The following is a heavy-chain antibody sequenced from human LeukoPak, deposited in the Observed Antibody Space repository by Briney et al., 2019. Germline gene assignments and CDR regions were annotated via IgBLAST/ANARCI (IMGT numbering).Heavy chain of an antibody. CDR1: GFTFSSYV. D-gene: IGHD5-12*01. CDR3: ARDKRGYSGYDPVGDY. J-gene: IGHJ4*02. V-gene: IGHV3-33*01. Sequence: GRSLRLSCAACGFTFSSYVMHWDRQAPGKGLEWVAVIWYDGSNKYYADSVKGRFTISRDNSKNTLYLQMNSLRAEDTAVYYCARDKRGYSGYDPVGDYWGQGSLVTVSS. CDR2: IWYDGSNK.